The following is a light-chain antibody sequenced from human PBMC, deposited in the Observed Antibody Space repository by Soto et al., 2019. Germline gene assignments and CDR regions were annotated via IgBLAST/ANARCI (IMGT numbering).Light chain of an antibody. J-gene: IGKJ1*01. CDR2: GAS. CDR3: QQFGSSPWT. CDR1: QSVTSTY. V-gene: IGKV3-20*01. Sequence: DIVLTQSPGTLSLSPGERATLSCRASQSVTSTYLAWYKHKPGQPPRLLIFGASSRATGVPDRFSGSESGTDFPLTISRLEPEDFAVYYCQQFGSSPWTFGQGTKVEIK.